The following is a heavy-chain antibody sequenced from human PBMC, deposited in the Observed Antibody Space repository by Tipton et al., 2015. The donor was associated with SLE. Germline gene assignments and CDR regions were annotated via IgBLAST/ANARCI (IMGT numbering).Heavy chain of an antibody. V-gene: IGHV3-23*01. D-gene: IGHD6-19*01. CDR1: GFTFSSYA. Sequence: SLRLSCAASGFTFSSYAMSWVRQAPGKGLEWVSGISGSGGSTYYADSVNGRFTISRDNSKNTLFLQLNSLRAEDTAVYYCAKYSYSSGWYMDVWGKGTTVTVSS. CDR3: AKYSYSSGWYMDV. J-gene: IGHJ6*04. CDR2: ISGSGGST.